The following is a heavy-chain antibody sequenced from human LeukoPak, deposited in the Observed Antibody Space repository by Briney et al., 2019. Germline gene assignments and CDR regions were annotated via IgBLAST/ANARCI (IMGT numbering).Heavy chain of an antibody. J-gene: IGHJ4*02. CDR2: ISGSGGST. Sequence: PGGSLRLSCAASGFTFSSYAMSWVRQAPGKGLEWVSAISGSGGSTYYADSVKGRFTISRDNSKNTLYLQMNSLRAEDTAVYYCAKAGGIVVVITLYYFDYWGQGTLVTVSS. CDR1: GFTFSSYA. CDR3: AKAGGIVVVITLYYFDY. D-gene: IGHD3-22*01. V-gene: IGHV3-23*01.